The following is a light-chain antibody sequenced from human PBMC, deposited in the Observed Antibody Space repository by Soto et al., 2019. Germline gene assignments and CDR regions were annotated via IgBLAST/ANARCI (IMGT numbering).Light chain of an antibody. CDR3: QQSYSTPLT. J-gene: IGKJ4*01. V-gene: IGKV1-39*01. CDR2: AAS. Sequence: DIQMTQSPSSLSASVGDRVTITCRASQSFSSYLNWNQQKPGKAPKLRLYAASSLQSGVQARFSGSGSGTDFTPTISSLQPEDFATYYRQQSYSTPLTFGGGTKVEIK. CDR1: QSFSSY.